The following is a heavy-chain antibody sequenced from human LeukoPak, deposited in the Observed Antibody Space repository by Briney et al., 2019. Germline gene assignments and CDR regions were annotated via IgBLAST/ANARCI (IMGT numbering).Heavy chain of an antibody. Sequence: SETLSLTCAVSADSFSSHYWTWLRQSPGKGLEWLGYISYIGSTNYNPSLKSRVTFSIDTSKNQFSLKLRSVTAADTAVYYCARDLVTVTKGFDIWGQGTMVSVSS. CDR3: ARDLVTVTKGFDI. D-gene: IGHD4-17*01. CDR2: ISYIGST. J-gene: IGHJ3*02. V-gene: IGHV4-59*11. CDR1: ADSFSSHY.